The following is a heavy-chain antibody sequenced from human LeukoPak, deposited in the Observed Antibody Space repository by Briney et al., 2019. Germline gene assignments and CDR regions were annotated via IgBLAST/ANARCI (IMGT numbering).Heavy chain of an antibody. CDR1: GGSFSGYY. Sequence: SETLSLTCAVYGGSFSGYYWSWIRQPPGKGLEWIGEINHSGSTNYNPSLKSRVTISVDTSKNQFSLKLSSVTAADTAVYYCARLGGFGELSVDYWGQGTLVTVSS. V-gene: IGHV4-34*01. J-gene: IGHJ4*02. CDR3: ARLGGFGELSVDY. CDR2: INHSGST. D-gene: IGHD3-10*01.